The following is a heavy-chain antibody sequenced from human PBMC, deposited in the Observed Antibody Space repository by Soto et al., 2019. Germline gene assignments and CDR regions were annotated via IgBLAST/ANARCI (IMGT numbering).Heavy chain of an antibody. J-gene: IGHJ5*02. Sequence: EVQLVESGGGLAQPGGSLRLSCAASGFTFSSYEMSWVRQAPGKGLEWVSYISSSSSAIYYADSVKGRFTISRDNAKNSLYLQMSTLRAEDTAVYYCAKDTGGWELGNWFDPWGQGTLVTVSS. V-gene: IGHV3-48*03. CDR3: AKDTGGWELGNWFDP. CDR1: GFTFSSYE. D-gene: IGHD1-26*01. CDR2: ISSSSSAI.